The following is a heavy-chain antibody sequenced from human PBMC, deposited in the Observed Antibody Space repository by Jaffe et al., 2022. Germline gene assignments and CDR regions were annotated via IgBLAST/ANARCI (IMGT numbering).Heavy chain of an antibody. D-gene: IGHD2-15*01. J-gene: IGHJ4*02. Sequence: QLQLQESGPGLVKPSETLSLTCTVSGGPIINDLFYWVWIRQPPGKGLEWIGTVYYSGSTSYNPSLKSRVSISVDTSKNQFSLNLRSVTAADTAVYYCARLTRYCSDGSCDNFDDWGQGSLVTVSS. CDR3: ARLTRYCSDGSCDNFDD. CDR2: VYYSGST. V-gene: IGHV4-39*01. CDR1: GGPIINDLFY.